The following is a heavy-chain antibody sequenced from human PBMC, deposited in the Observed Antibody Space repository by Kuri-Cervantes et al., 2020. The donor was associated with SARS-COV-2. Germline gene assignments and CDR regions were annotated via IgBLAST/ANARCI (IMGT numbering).Heavy chain of an antibody. CDR1: GGTFSSYA. CDR2: IIPIFGTA. Sequence: SVKVSCKASGGTFSSYAISWVRQAPGQGLEWMGGIIPIFGTANYAQKFQGRVTITADESTSTAYMELSSLRSEDTAVYYCTTVPGVLEWLLFMAYWGQGTLVTVSS. V-gene: IGHV1-69*13. J-gene: IGHJ4*02. D-gene: IGHD3-3*01. CDR3: TTVPGVLEWLLFMAY.